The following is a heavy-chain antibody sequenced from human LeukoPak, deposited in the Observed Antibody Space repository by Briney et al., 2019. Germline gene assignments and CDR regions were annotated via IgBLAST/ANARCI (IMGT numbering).Heavy chain of an antibody. V-gene: IGHV4-34*01. CDR2: INHSGST. CDR1: GGSFSGYY. D-gene: IGHD2-2*02. J-gene: IGHJ6*03. Sequence: SETLSLTCAVYGGSFSGYYWSWIRQPPGKGLEWIGEINHSGSTNYNPSLKSRVTISVDTSKNQFSLKLSSVTAADTAVYYCARWGLGYCSSTSCYRGYYYCMDVWGKGTTVTVSS. CDR3: ARWGLGYCSSTSCYRGYYYCMDV.